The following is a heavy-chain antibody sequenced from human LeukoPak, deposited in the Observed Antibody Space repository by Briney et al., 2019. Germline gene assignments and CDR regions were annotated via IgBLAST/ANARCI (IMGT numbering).Heavy chain of an antibody. CDR1: GFTFSTYT. CDR3: AKDLEYSRNYYYMDV. Sequence: GGSLRLSCAASGFTFSTYTMNWVRQPPGKGLEWVSNIATSSSTIYYADSVKGRFTISRDNAKNSLYLQMNSLRADDTAVYYCAKDLEYSRNYYYMDVWGKGTTVTVSS. D-gene: IGHD6-6*01. CDR2: IATSSSTI. V-gene: IGHV3-48*01. J-gene: IGHJ6*03.